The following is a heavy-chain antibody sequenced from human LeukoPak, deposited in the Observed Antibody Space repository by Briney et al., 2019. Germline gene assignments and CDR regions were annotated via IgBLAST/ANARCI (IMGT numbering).Heavy chain of an antibody. CDR1: GGSISSYY. CDR2: IYYSGST. D-gene: IGHD5-12*01. Sequence: SETLSLTCTVSGGSISSYYWSWIRQPPGKGLEWIGYIYYSGSTNYNPSHKSRVTISVDTSKNQFSLKLSSVTAADTAVYYCARGRDIVATTDFDYWGQGTLVTVSS. CDR3: ARGRDIVATTDFDY. J-gene: IGHJ4*02. V-gene: IGHV4-59*01.